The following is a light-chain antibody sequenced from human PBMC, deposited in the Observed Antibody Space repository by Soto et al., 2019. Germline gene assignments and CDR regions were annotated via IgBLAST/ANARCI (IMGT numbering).Light chain of an antibody. Sequence: QSVLTQPASVSGSPGQLITISCTGTSSDVGGYNYVSWYQQHPGKAPKLMIYEVSNRPSGVSNRFSGSKSGNTASLTISGLQAEDEADYYCSSYTSSSTLYVFGTGTRSPS. CDR2: EVS. CDR1: SSDVGGYNY. CDR3: SSYTSSSTLYV. J-gene: IGLJ1*01. V-gene: IGLV2-14*01.